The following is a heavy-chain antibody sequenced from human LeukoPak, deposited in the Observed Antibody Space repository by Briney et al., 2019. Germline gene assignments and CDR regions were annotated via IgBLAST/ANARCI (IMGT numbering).Heavy chain of an antibody. D-gene: IGHD5-18*01. CDR1: GFTFSSYA. Sequence: PGGSLRLSCAASGFTFSSYAMSWVRQAPGKGLEWVSAISGSGGSTYYADSVKGRFTISRDNSKDTLYLQMNSLRAEDTAVYYCAIGIHLWFPYYFDYWGQGTLVTVSS. J-gene: IGHJ4*02. CDR3: AIGIHLWFPYYFDY. CDR2: ISGSGGST. V-gene: IGHV3-23*01.